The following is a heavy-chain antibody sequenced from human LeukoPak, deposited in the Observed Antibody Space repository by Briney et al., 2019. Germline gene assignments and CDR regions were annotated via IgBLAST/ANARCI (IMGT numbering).Heavy chain of an antibody. CDR1: GYTFTDYY. Sequence: ATVKISCKVSGYTFTDYYMHWVQQAPGKGLEWMGLVDPEDGETIYAEKFQGRVTITADTSTDTAYMELSSLRSEDTAVYCCATDVIAAAQRGAFDIWGQGTMVTVSS. J-gene: IGHJ3*02. CDR2: VDPEDGET. V-gene: IGHV1-69-2*01. CDR3: ATDVIAAAQRGAFDI. D-gene: IGHD6-13*01.